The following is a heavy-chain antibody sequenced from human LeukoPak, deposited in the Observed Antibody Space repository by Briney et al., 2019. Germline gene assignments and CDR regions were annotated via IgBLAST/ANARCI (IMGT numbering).Heavy chain of an antibody. CDR2: IIPIFGTA. J-gene: IGHJ4*02. V-gene: IGHV1-69*05. Sequence: GPSVKVSCKASGGTFSSYAISWVRQAPGQGLEWMGGIIPIFGTANYAQKFQGRVTITMDESTSTAYMELSSLRSEDTAVYYCARGRGIAVTCLIDYWGQGTLVTVSP. CDR3: ARGRGIAVTCLIDY. D-gene: IGHD4-17*01. CDR1: GGTFSSYA.